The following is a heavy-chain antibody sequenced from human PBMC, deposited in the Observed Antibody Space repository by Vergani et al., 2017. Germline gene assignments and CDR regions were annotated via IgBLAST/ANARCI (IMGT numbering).Heavy chain of an antibody. CDR2: TYYRSKWYN. J-gene: IGHJ6*03. Sequence: QVQLQQSGPGLVKPSQTLSLTCAISGDSVSSNSAAWNWIRQSPSRGLEWLGRTYYRSKWYNDYAVSVKSRITINPDTSKNQFSLQLNSVTPEDTAVYYCAREVVVVPAAIKYYYYYMDVWGKGITVTVSS. CDR3: AREVVVVPAAIKYYYYYMDV. CDR1: GDSVSSNSAA. V-gene: IGHV6-1*01. D-gene: IGHD2-2*01.